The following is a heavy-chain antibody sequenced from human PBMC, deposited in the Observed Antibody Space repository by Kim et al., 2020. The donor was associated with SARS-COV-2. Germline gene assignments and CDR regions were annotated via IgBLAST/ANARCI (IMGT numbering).Heavy chain of an antibody. CDR3: AKEVFNYVLHYYYGMDV. Sequence: VKGRRTISRDNAKNSLYLQMNSLRAEDTALYYCAKEVFNYVLHYYYGMDVWGQGTTVTVSS. D-gene: IGHD4-4*01. V-gene: IGHV3-9*01. J-gene: IGHJ6*02.